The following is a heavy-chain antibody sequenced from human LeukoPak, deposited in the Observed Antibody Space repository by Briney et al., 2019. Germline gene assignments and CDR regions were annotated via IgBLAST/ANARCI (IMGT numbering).Heavy chain of an antibody. CDR3: AREGYYGSGSPPSLYFDY. CDR2: IKGDGIST. J-gene: IGHJ4*02. V-gene: IGHV3-74*01. Sequence: GGSLRLSCAASGFDFSSNWMHRVRHAPGQGLVWVSRIKGDGISTNYADSVKGRFTISRDNSRSTLYLQMNSLRPEDTAIYYCAREGYYGSGSPPSLYFDYWGQGTLVTVSS. CDR1: GFDFSSNW. D-gene: IGHD3-10*01.